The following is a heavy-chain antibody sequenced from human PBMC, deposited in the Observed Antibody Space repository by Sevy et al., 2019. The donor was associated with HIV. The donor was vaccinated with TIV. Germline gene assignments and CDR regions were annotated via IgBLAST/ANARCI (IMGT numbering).Heavy chain of an antibody. V-gene: IGHV3-23*01. CDR1: GFTFSKYS. J-gene: IGHJ4*02. CDR2: LSFGSGEI. CDR3: AREGCTKPHDY. Sequence: GGSLRLSCAASGFTFSKYSMSWVRQPPGKGLEWVSTLSFGSGEINYADSVKGRFTISSDKSKSSVYLQMNNLRPEDTAVYYCAREGCTKPHDYWGQGTLVTVSS. D-gene: IGHD2-8*01.